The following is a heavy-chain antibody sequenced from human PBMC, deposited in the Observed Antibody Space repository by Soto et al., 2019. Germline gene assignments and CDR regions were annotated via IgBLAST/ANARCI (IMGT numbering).Heavy chain of an antibody. CDR3: AREGYDSSGYWED. Sequence: GGSLRLSCAASGFTFSSYAMHWVRQAPGKGLEWVAVISYDGSNKYYADSVKGRFTISRDNSKNTLYLQMNSLRAEDTAVYYCAREGYDSSGYWEDWGQGTLVTVSS. CDR2: ISYDGSNK. J-gene: IGHJ4*02. CDR1: GFTFSSYA. D-gene: IGHD3-22*01. V-gene: IGHV3-30-3*01.